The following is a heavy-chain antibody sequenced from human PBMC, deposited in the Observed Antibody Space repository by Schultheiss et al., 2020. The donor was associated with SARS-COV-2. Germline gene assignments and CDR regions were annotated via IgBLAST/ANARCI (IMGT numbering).Heavy chain of an antibody. CDR2: ISYDGSNK. Sequence: GGSLRLSCAASGFTFSSYAMHWVRQAPGKGLEWVAVISYDGSNKYYADSVKGRFTISRDNSKNTLYLQMNSLRAEDTAVYYCARDPEWLDYFDYWGQGTLVTVS. D-gene: IGHD6-19*01. J-gene: IGHJ4*02. V-gene: IGHV3-30-3*01. CDR1: GFTFSSYA. CDR3: ARDPEWLDYFDY.